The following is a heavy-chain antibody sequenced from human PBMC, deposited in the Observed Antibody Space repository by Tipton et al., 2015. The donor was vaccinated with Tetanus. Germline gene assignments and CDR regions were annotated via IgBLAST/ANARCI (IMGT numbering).Heavy chain of an antibody. CDR3: ARNVYTVTNDAFDI. V-gene: IGHV4-30-2*01. J-gene: IGHJ3*02. CDR1: GDSITRDGYS. CDR2: ISDGGQS. D-gene: IGHD4-11*01. Sequence: TLSLTCTVSGDSITRDGYSWHWIRQPPGKGLEWIGYISDGGQSYYSPSLERRATISRDMSNNHFSLKLTSVTAADTAVYFCARNVYTVTNDAFDIWGHGTLVNVSS.